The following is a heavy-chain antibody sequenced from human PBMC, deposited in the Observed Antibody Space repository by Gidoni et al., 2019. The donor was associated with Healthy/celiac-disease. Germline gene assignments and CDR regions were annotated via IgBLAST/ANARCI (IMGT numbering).Heavy chain of an antibody. CDR2: INRNSGGT. J-gene: IGHJ5*02. CDR1: GYTFPGYY. CDR3: AREPRGGTTSRSDWFDP. V-gene: IGHV1-2*06. D-gene: IGHD1-1*01. Sequence: QVQLVQSGAEVKTPGASVKVSCKASGYTFPGYYMHWVGPAPGQGLEWMGRINRNSGGTNYAQKFQGRVPMTRDPSISTAYLELSRLRSDDTAVYFCAREPRGGTTSRSDWFDPWGQGTLVAVSS.